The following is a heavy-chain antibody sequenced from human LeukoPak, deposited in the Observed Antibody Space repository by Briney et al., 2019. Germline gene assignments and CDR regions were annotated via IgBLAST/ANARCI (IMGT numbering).Heavy chain of an antibody. CDR3: ARYDSSGYWNYFDY. D-gene: IGHD3-22*01. Sequence: PSETLSLTCTVSGGSISSYYWSWIRQPPGKGLEWIGYIYYSGSTNYNPSLKSRVTISEDTSKNQFSLKLSSVTAADTAMYYCARYDSSGYWNYFDYWGQGTLVTVSS. V-gene: IGHV4-59*01. CDR1: GGSISSYY. J-gene: IGHJ4*02. CDR2: IYYSGST.